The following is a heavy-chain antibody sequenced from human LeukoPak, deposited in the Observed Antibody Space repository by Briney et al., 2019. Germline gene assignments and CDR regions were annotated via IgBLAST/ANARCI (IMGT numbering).Heavy chain of an antibody. V-gene: IGHV3-23*01. Sequence: PGGSLRLSCAASGFTFSSYAMSWVRQAPGKGLEWVSAISGSGGSTYYADSVKGRFTISRDNSKNTLYLQMNSLRAEDTAVYYCAKDWSSSSRGYYFDYWGQGTLVTVSS. CDR3: AKDWSSSSRGYYFDY. CDR1: GFTFSSYA. J-gene: IGHJ4*02. D-gene: IGHD6-6*01. CDR2: ISGSGGST.